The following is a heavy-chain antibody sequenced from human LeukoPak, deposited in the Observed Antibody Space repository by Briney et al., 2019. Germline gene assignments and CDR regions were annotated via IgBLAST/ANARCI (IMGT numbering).Heavy chain of an antibody. D-gene: IGHD3-10*01. CDR2: ISSSGSTI. J-gene: IGHJ4*02. V-gene: IGHV3-21*04. CDR3: ARGETRGVNFDY. CDR1: GFTFSSYG. Sequence: GGSLRLSCAASGFTFSSYGMSWVRQAPGKGLGWVSAISSSGSTIYYADSVKGRFTISRDNAKNSLYLQMNSLRAEDTAVYYCARGETRGVNFDYWGQGTLVTVSS.